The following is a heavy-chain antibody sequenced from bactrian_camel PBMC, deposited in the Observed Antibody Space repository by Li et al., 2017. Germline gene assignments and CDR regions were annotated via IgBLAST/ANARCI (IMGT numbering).Heavy chain of an antibody. V-gene: IGHV3S40*01. CDR2: IDSGGGST. CDR1: GFTFSNYA. Sequence: VQLVESGGGLVQPGGSLRLSCAASGFTFSNYAMSWVRQAPGKGLEWVSAIDSGGGSTYYADSVKGRFTISRDNAKNTVYLQTNSLKPEDTAGHYCVRDALWLARYYSTNDWAYWGQGTQVTVS. CDR3: VRDALWLARYYSTNDWAY. J-gene: IGHJ4*01. D-gene: IGHD4*01.